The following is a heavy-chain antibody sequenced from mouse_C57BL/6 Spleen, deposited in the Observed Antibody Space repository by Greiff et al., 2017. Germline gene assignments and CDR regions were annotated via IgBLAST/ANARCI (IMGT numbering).Heavy chain of an antibody. V-gene: IGHV1-80*01. D-gene: IGHD4-1*01. J-gene: IGHJ4*01. CDR3: ARFGNWDYAMDY. CDR2: IYPGDGDT. Sequence: VQLQQSGAELVKPGASVKISCKASGYAFSSYWMNWVKQRPGKGLEWIGQIYPGDGDTNYNGKFKGKATLTADKSSSTAYMQLSSLTSEDSAVYFCARFGNWDYAMDYWCQGTSVTVSS. CDR1: GYAFSSYW.